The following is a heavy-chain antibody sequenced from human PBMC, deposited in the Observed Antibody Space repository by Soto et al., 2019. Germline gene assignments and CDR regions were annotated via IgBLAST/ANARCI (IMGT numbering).Heavy chain of an antibody. CDR3: ARSPAGWEPNWFDP. D-gene: IGHD1-26*01. J-gene: IGHJ5*02. CDR2: SGRT. Sequence: ASETLSLTCTVSGGSISSGDYYWSWIRQHPGKGLEWIGYSGRTYYNPSLKSRVTISVDTSKNQFSLKLSSVTAADTAVYYCARSPAGWEPNWFDPWGQGTLVTVSS. V-gene: IGHV4-31*03. CDR1: GGSISSGDYY.